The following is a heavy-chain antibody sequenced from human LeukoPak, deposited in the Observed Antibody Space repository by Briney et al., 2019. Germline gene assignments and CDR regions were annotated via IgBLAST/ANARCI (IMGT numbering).Heavy chain of an antibody. CDR1: GFTFSNYG. V-gene: IGHV3-30*02. CDR2: IRYNGNDK. CDR3: AKTGAQGIVVSY. J-gene: IGHJ4*02. D-gene: IGHD3-22*01. Sequence: GWSLRLSCAASGFTFSNYGIHWVRQAPGKGLEWVAFIRYNGNDKYYADSVKGRFTISRDNSKNTLYLQMNSLRAEDTAVYYCAKTGAQGIVVSYWGQGTLVTVSS.